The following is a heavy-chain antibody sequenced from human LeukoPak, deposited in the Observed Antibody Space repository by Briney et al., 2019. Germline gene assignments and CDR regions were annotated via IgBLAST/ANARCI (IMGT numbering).Heavy chain of an antibody. V-gene: IGHV3-30*04. CDR3: ARSVVTATPHYFQH. J-gene: IGHJ1*01. CDR1: GFTFNSYA. Sequence: AGSLRLSCAASGFTFNSYAMHWVRQAPGKGLEWVAVISYDGSNKNYGDSVKGRFTISRDNSKNTLYLQMNSLSAEDTAVYYCARSVVTATPHYFQHWGQGTLVTVSS. D-gene: IGHD2-21*02. CDR2: ISYDGSNK.